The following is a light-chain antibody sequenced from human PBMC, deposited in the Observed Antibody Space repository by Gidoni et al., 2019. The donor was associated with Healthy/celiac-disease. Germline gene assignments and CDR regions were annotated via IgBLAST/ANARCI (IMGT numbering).Light chain of an antibody. J-gene: IGKJ1*01. V-gene: IGKV4-1*01. Sequence: DIVMTQSPDSLAVSLGERATINCKSSQSVLYSSNNKNYLAWYPQKPGQPPKLLIYWASTRESGVPDRFSGSWSGTDFTLTISSLQAEDVAVYYCQQYYSTPRTFGQGTKVEIK. CDR3: QQYYSTPRT. CDR1: QSVLYSSNNKNY. CDR2: WAS.